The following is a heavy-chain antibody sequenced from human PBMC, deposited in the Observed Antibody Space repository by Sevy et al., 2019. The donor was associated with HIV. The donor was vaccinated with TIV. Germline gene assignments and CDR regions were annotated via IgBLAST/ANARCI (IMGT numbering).Heavy chain of an antibody. Sequence: GGSLRLSCAASGFTFSSYSMNWVRQAPGKGLEWVSYISSSSSTIYYADPVKARCTNSSDNAKNSLYLQINCLRDVDTAADYCAGVYCGGDCYSSYYYYGMDVWGQGTTVTVSS. D-gene: IGHD2-21*02. CDR1: GFTFSSYS. CDR3: AGVYCGGDCYSSYYYYGMDV. J-gene: IGHJ6*02. CDR2: ISSSSSTI. V-gene: IGHV3-48*02.